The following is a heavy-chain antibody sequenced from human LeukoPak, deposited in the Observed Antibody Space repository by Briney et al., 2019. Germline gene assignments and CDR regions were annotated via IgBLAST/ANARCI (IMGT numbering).Heavy chain of an antibody. CDR3: ARVLEGSSGQHWYFDL. CDR2: INHSGST. Sequence: SETLSLTCSVSGGSIGSSSYCWGWIRQPPGKGLEWIGEINHSGSTNYNPSLKSRVTISVDTSKKQFSLKLSSVTAADTAVYYCARVLEGSSGQHWYFDLWGRGTLVTVSS. D-gene: IGHD6-19*01. J-gene: IGHJ2*01. V-gene: IGHV4-39*07. CDR1: GGSIGSSSYC.